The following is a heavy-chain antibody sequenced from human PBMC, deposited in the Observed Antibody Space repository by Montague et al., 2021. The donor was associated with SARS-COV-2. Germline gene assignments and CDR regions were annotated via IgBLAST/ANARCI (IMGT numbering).Heavy chain of an antibody. Sequence: SETLSLTCTVSHGSISSSLSYWGWIRQPPGQGLEWIGSIYRSGYTFYSLSLKSRISMSVDTSKNQFSLNLASVTATDTAVHYCAIRGYTHSRLDDAFDIWGQGTMVTVSS. V-gene: IGHV4-39*01. CDR1: HGSISSSLSY. CDR3: AIRGYTHSRLDDAFDI. J-gene: IGHJ3*02. D-gene: IGHD5-12*01. CDR2: IYRSGYT.